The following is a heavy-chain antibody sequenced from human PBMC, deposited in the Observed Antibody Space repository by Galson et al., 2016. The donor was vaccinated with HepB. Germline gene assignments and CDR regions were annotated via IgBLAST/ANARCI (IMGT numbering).Heavy chain of an antibody. J-gene: IGHJ3*02. CDR3: LREDPGDPDVFDI. CDR2: ITRSRNI. V-gene: IGHV3-21*04. D-gene: IGHD4-17*01. Sequence: SLRLSCAVSGFSFSTYDMIWARQAPGKGLEWVSTITRSRNIYYANSVKGRFTISRDNAKNSLYLQMNNLRPEDTAFYYCLREDPGDPDVFDIWGQGTMVTVSS. CDR1: GFSFSTYD.